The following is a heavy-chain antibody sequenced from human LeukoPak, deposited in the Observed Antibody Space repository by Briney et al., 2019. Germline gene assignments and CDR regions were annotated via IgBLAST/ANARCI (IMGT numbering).Heavy chain of an antibody. CDR2: ISYDGSNK. CDR3: ARDTFHAFDI. CDR1: GFTFSSYA. V-gene: IGHV3-30*04. Sequence: GRSLRLSCAASGFTFSSYAMHWVRQAPGKGLEWVAVISYDGSNKYYADSVKGRFTISRDNSKNTLYLQMNSLRAEDTAVYYCARDTFHAFDIWGQGTMVTVS. J-gene: IGHJ3*02. D-gene: IGHD3-3*02.